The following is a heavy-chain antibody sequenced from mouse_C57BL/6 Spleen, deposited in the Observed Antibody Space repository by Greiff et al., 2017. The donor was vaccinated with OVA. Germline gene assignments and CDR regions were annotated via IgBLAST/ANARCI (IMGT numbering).Heavy chain of an antibody. V-gene: IGHV1-85*01. Sequence: QVQLQQSGPELVNPASTVKLSCKASGYTFTSYDINWVKQRPGQGLEWIGWIYPRDGSTKYNEKFKGKATLTVDTSSSTAYMELHSLTSEDSAVYFCARRGGTGTSYFDYWGQGTTLTVSS. D-gene: IGHD4-1*01. CDR3: ARRGGTGTSYFDY. CDR2: IYPRDGST. J-gene: IGHJ2*01. CDR1: GYTFTSYD.